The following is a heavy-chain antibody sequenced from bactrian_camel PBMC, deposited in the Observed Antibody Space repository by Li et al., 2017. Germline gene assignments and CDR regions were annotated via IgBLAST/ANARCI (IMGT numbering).Heavy chain of an antibody. J-gene: IGHJ4*01. CDR2: VDNTGRA. CDR1: GLTFTNYY. V-gene: IGHV3S9*01. CDR3: AATTARNGGSWPWYHRPLYNY. D-gene: IGHD6*01. Sequence: HVQLVESGGGSVQTGGSLRLSCVASGLTFTNYYMGWFRQVPGKEREAVADVDNTGRATYANSAKGRFTVSRDNAKNTVYLQMNTLKPEDTAMYYCAATTARNGGSWPWYHRPLYNYWGQGTQVTVS.